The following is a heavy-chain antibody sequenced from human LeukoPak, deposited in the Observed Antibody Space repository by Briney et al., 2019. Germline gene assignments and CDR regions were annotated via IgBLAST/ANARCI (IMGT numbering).Heavy chain of an antibody. D-gene: IGHD3-16*01. Sequence: SVKVSCKASGGTFSSYAISWVRQAPGQGLEWMGRIIPILGIANYAQKFQGRVTMTEDTSTDTAYMELSSLRSEDTAVYYCATLDSGLITQAAYWGQGTLVTVSS. J-gene: IGHJ4*02. V-gene: IGHV1-69*04. CDR1: GGTFSSYA. CDR3: ATLDSGLITQAAY. CDR2: IIPILGIA.